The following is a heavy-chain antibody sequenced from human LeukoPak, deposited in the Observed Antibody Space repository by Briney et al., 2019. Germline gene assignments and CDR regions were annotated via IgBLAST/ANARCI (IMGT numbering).Heavy chain of an antibody. V-gene: IGHV4-39*07. CDR2: IYYSGST. CDR1: GGSISSSSYY. Sequence: PSETLSLTCTVSGGSISSSSYYWGWIRQPPGKGLEWIGYIYYSGSTYYNPSLKSRVTISVDTSKNQFSLKLRSVTAADTAVYYCARDNYYDSSGYTDYWGQGTLVTVSS. J-gene: IGHJ4*02. CDR3: ARDNYYDSSGYTDY. D-gene: IGHD3-22*01.